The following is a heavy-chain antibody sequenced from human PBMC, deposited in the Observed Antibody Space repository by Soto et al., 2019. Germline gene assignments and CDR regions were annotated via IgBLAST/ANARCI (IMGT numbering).Heavy chain of an antibody. V-gene: IGHV4-59*01. CDR2: IYYSGGT. CDR1: GGSISSYY. Sequence: SETLSLTCTVSGGSISSYYWSWIRQPPGKGLEWIGYIYYSGGTNYNPSLKSRVTISVDTSKNQFSLKLSSVTAADTAVYYCARGGFIVGATTYYYYGMDVWGQGTTVTVSS. J-gene: IGHJ6*02. D-gene: IGHD1-26*01. CDR3: ARGGFIVGATTYYYYGMDV.